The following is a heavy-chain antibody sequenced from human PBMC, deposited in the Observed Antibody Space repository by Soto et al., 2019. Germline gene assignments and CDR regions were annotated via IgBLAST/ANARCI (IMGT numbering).Heavy chain of an antibody. CDR3: ASMRRAMVRGVINDY. J-gene: IGHJ4*02. CDR2: IYYSGST. CDR1: GGSISSGGYY. V-gene: IGHV4-31*03. D-gene: IGHD3-10*01. Sequence: PSETLSLTCTVSGGSISSGGYYWSWIRQHPGKGLEWVGYIYYSGSTYYNPSLKSRVTISVDTSKNQFSLKLSSVTAADTAVYYCASMRRAMVRGVINDYWGQGTLVTVSS.